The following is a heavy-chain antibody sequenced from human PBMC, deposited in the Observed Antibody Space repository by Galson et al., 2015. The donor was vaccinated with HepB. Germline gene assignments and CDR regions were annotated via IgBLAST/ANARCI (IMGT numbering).Heavy chain of an antibody. V-gene: IGHV3-11*04. J-gene: IGHJ3*01. Sequence: SLRLSCAASGFRFSAYSMSWVRQAPGKGPEWLAYINGPSTGTHYADSVKGRFTISRDDVRNSIYLQMNSLRVEDTALYYCAKGIASAGDDGAFDLWGQGAMVTVSS. CDR1: GFRFSAYS. CDR2: INGPSTGT. CDR3: AKGIASAGDDGAFDL. D-gene: IGHD6-13*01.